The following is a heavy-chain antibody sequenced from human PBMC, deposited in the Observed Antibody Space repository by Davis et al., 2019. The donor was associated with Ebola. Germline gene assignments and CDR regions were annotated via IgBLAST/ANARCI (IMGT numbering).Heavy chain of an antibody. J-gene: IGHJ4*02. D-gene: IGHD3-22*01. CDR3: ARDGYDSPGYDFDF. V-gene: IGHV3-30*03. CDR1: GFTFSSSW. CDR2: MSYDGSDK. Sequence: GESLKISCAASGFTFSSSWMHWVRQAPGKGLEWLAVMSYDGSDKNEADSVKGRFTISRDNARNLLFLQMNSLRAEDTAVYYCARDGYDSPGYDFDFWGQGSLVTVSS.